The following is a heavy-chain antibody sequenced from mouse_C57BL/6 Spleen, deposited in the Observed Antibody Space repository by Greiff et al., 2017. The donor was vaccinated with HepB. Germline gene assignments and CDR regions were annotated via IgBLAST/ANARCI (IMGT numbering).Heavy chain of an antibody. CDR2: IYPGDGDT. Sequence: QVQLQQSGPELVKPGASVKISCKASGYAFSSSWMNWVKQRPGKGLEWIGRIYPGDGDTNYNGKFKGKATLTADKYSSTAYMHISSLRSEDSAVYFCARERIYYGSSYEAMDYWGQGTSVTVSS. CDR1: GYAFSSSW. V-gene: IGHV1-82*01. CDR3: ARERIYYGSSYEAMDY. D-gene: IGHD1-1*01. J-gene: IGHJ4*01.